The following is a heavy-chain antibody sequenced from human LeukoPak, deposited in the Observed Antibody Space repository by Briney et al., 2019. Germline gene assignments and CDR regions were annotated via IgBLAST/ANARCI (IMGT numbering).Heavy chain of an antibody. CDR3: ATWDFYHSLDV. V-gene: IGHV3-43*02. CDR2: INKDGSAT. CDR1: GFTFYAYA. J-gene: IGHJ6*02. D-gene: IGHD1-26*01. Sequence: PGGSLRLSCEASGFTFYAYAMHWVRQAPGKGLEWVSLINKDGSATYYADSVKGRFTISRDNSKNSLYLQMNSLRSEDTALYYCATWDFYHSLDVWGQGTTVTVSS.